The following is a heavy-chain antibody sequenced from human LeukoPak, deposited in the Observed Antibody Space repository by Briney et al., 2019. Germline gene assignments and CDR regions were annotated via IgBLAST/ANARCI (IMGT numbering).Heavy chain of an antibody. CDR1: GFTFSNYW. V-gene: IGHV3-74*01. CDR3: ARDLSIITLFGVVSL. J-gene: IGHJ4*02. CDR2: INPDGSST. Sequence: SGGSLRRSCAASGFTFSNYWMHWVRQVPGQGLVWVSRINPDGSSTSHADSVKGRFTISRDNAKNTLYLQMNSLRAEDTAVYYCARDLSIITLFGVVSLWGQGTLVTVSS. D-gene: IGHD3-3*01.